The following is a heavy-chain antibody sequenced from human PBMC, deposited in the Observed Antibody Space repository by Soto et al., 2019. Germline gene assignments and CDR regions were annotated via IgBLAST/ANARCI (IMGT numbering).Heavy chain of an antibody. CDR1: GYNFTGYY. V-gene: IGHV1-2*04. CDR2: INPNSGGT. J-gene: IGHJ3*02. D-gene: IGHD6-13*01. CDR3: AILCWQQRGTDAFDI. Sequence: SVKVSCKGSGYNFTGYYMNWVRQAPGHGLEWMGWINPNSGGTNYAQKFQGWVTMTRDTSISTAYMELSRLRSDDTAVYYCAILCWQQRGTDAFDIWGQGTMVTVPS.